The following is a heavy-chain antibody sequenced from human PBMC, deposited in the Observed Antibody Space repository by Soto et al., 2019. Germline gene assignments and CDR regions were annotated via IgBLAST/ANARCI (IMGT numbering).Heavy chain of an antibody. CDR1: GGSISSYY. CDR2: IYYSGGT. V-gene: IGHV4-59*01. Sequence: QVLLQESGPGLVKPSETLSLTCTVSGGSISSYYWSWIRQPPGKGLEWIGHIYYSGGTNYNPSLKSRVTISVDTSKNQFSLKLTSVTAADTAVYYCARGGSDQLLSTHWYFDLWGRGTLVTVSS. J-gene: IGHJ2*01. CDR3: ARGGSDQLLSTHWYFDL. D-gene: IGHD2-2*01.